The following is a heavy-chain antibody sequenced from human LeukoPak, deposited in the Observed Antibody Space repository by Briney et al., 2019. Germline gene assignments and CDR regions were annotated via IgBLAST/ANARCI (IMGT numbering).Heavy chain of an antibody. D-gene: IGHD4-23*01. CDR1: GGSISSHF. Sequence: PSETLSLTCTVSGGSISSHFWSWIRQPPGKGLEWIGYIYYSGTTYYNPSLKSRVTISVDTSKNQFSLRLSSVTAADTAVYYCATYGGNSVGNWFDPWGQGTLVTVSS. CDR2: IYYSGTT. J-gene: IGHJ5*02. V-gene: IGHV4-59*11. CDR3: ATYGGNSVGNWFDP.